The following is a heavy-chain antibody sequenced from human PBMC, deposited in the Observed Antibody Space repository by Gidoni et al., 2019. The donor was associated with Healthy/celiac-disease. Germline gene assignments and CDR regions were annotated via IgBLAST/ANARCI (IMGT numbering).Heavy chain of an antibody. D-gene: IGHD6-19*01. CDR1: GFSFTSSW. J-gene: IGHJ4*02. V-gene: IGHV5-51*01. CDR3: ARLYSSGWTRFDY. CDR2: IYPVDSDT. Sequence: DVLLVQSGSEVQNPGDSLKISCKGSGFSFTSSWIGWVRQMPGKGLEWMGIIYPVDSDTRYSQSFQGQVTISADKSINTAYLQWSSLKASDTTMYYCARLYSSGWTRFDYWGQGTLVTVSS.